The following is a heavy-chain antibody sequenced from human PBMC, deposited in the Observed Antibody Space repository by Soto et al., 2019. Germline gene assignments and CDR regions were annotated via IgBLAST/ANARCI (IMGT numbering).Heavy chain of an antibody. Sequence: QVQLVESGGGVVQPGGSLRLSCTASGFTFTTFGIHWVRQAPGKGLEWVALISYDGNNKYYSDSVKGRFTISRDNYKNTLSLQINSLRAEDTAVYYCAKDLPAYGDYNYYYYGMDVWGQGTTVSVSS. CDR1: GFTFTTFG. D-gene: IGHD4-17*01. CDR3: AKDLPAYGDYNYYYYGMDV. V-gene: IGHV3-30*18. CDR2: ISYDGNNK. J-gene: IGHJ6*02.